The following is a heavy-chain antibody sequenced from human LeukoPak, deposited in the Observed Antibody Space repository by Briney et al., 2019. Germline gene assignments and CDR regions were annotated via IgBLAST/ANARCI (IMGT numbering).Heavy chain of an antibody. V-gene: IGHV4-34*01. CDR3: ARGQYTGYPTH. J-gene: IGHJ4*02. CDR2: INHSGYT. Sequence: SETLSLTCAVYGGSFTDYYWSWICRPPGKGLEWIGEINHSGYTNYNPSLKSRVSVSVDTSKNQFSLKLSSVTAADTAVYYCARGQYTGYPTHWGQGTLVTVSS. D-gene: IGHD5-12*01. CDR1: GGSFTDYY.